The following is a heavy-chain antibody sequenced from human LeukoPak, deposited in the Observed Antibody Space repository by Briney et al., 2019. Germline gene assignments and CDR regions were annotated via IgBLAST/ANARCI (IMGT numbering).Heavy chain of an antibody. V-gene: IGHV1-2*06. J-gene: IGHJ4*02. CDR1: GYTFTGYY. Sequence: ASVKVSCKASGYTFTGYYMHWVRQAPGQGLEWMGRINPNSGGTNYAQKFQGRVTMTRDTSISTAYMGLSRLRSDDTAVYYCARDLILVTSSDYFDYWGQGTLVTVSS. CDR3: ARDLILVTSSDYFDY. D-gene: IGHD2-21*02. CDR2: INPNSGGT.